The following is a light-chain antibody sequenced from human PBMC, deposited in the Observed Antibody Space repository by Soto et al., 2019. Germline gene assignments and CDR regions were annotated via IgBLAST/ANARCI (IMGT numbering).Light chain of an antibody. Sequence: DIQMTQSPSSLSASVGDRVTITCRASQSISSYLHWYQQKPGKAPQLLISAASTLQSGVPSRFSGSGSGTDFTLTISGLQPEDLATYYCQESHSTLWAFGQGTKLEIK. CDR2: AAS. V-gene: IGKV1-39*01. J-gene: IGKJ2*01. CDR3: QESHSTLWA. CDR1: QSISSY.